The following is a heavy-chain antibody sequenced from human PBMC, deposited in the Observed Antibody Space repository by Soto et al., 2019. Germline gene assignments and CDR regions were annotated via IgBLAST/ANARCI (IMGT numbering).Heavy chain of an antibody. CDR2: TYYRSKWSS. D-gene: IGHD3-9*01. V-gene: IGHV6-1*01. Sequence: SQTLSLTCAISGDSVSSKSAAWHWIRQSPSRGLEWLGRTYYRSKWSSNYAVSVKSRITINPDTSKSQFSLQLRSVTPDDAAMYYCARTGDYIVDYWGQGNLVTVSS. CDR3: ARTGDYIVDY. CDR1: GDSVSSKSAA. J-gene: IGHJ4*02.